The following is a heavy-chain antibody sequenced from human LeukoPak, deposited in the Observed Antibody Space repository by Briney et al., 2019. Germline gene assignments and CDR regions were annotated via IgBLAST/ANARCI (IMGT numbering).Heavy chain of an antibody. Sequence: GGSLRLPCAASGFTFDDYAMHWVRQAPGKGLEWVSGISWNSGSIGYADSVKGRFTISRDNAKNSLYLQMNSLRAEDTALYYCAKDSASSGYTRGTFDYWGQGTLVTVSS. CDR1: GFTFDDYA. D-gene: IGHD3-22*01. V-gene: IGHV3-9*01. CDR3: AKDSASSGYTRGTFDY. J-gene: IGHJ4*02. CDR2: ISWNSGSI.